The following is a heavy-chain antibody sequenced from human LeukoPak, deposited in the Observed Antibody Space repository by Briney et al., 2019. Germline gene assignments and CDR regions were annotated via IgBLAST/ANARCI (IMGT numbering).Heavy chain of an antibody. CDR1: GFTFSSYD. Sequence: GGSLRLSCAASGFTFSSYDMHWVRQATGKGLEWVSAIGTAGDTYYPGSVKGRFTISRDNSKNTLYLQMNSLRAEDTAVYYCAKDRRSSSKVGLDYWGQGTLVTVSS. D-gene: IGHD6-6*01. CDR2: IGTAGDT. J-gene: IGHJ4*02. V-gene: IGHV3-13*01. CDR3: AKDRRSSSKVGLDY.